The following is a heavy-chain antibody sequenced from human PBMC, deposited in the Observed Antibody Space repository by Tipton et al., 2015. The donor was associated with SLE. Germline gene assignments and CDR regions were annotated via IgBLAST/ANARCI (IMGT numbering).Heavy chain of an antibody. V-gene: IGHV3-30*18. CDR1: GFTFSSYG. CDR2: IWYDGSNK. CDR3: AKDGGSYHYYGMDV. J-gene: IGHJ6*02. Sequence: RSLRLSWAASGFTFSSYGMHWVRQAPGKGLEGVAVIWYDGSNKYYADSVKGRFTISRDNSKNTLYLQMNSLRAEDTVVYYCAKDGGSYHYYGMDVWGQGTTVTVSS. D-gene: IGHD1-26*01.